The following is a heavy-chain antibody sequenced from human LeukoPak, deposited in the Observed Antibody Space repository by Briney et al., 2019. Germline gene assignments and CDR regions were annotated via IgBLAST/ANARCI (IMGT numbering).Heavy chain of an antibody. CDR1: GFTFSDYY. J-gene: IGHJ6*02. D-gene: IGHD3-3*01. CDR2: ISSSGSTI. Sequence: GGSLRLSCAASGFTFSDYYMSWIRQAPGKGLEWVSYISSSGSTIYYADSVKGRFTISRDNAKNSLYLQMNSLRAEDTAVYYCARDQGYDFWSGPRGHYYYGMDVWGQGTTVTVSS. CDR3: ARDQGYDFWSGPRGHYYYGMDV. V-gene: IGHV3-11*04.